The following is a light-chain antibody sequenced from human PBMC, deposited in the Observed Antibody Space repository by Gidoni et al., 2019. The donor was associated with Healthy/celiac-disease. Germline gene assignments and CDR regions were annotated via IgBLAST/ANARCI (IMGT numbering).Light chain of an antibody. CDR3: QQYNSYSPYS. CDR1: QSISSW. Sequence: DIQMTHSPSTLSASVGDRVTITCRASQSISSWLAWYQQKPGKAPKLLIYKASSLESGVPSRFSGSGSGTEFTLTISSLQPDDFATYYCQQYNSYSPYSFGQXTKLEIK. V-gene: IGKV1-5*03. CDR2: KAS. J-gene: IGKJ2*03.